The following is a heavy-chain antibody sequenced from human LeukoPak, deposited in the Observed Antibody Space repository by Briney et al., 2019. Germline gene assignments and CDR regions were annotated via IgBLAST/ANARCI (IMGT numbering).Heavy chain of an antibody. CDR3: ASGGYSYAYFDY. J-gene: IGHJ4*02. D-gene: IGHD5-18*01. CDR2: INPSGGST. Sequence: ASVKVSCKASGYTFTSYYMHWVRQAPGQGLEWMGIINPSGGSTSYAQKFQGRVTMTRDMSTSTVYMELSSLRSEDMAVYYCASGGYSYAYFDYWGQGTLVTVSS. CDR1: GYTFTSYY. V-gene: IGHV1-46*01.